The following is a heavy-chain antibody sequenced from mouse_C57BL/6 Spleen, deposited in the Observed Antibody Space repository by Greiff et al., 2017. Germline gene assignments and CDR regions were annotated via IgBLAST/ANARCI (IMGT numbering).Heavy chain of an antibody. CDR2: IDPNRGGT. V-gene: IGHV1-72*01. D-gene: IGHD1-1*01. J-gene: IGHJ2*01. CDR1: GYTFTSYW. Sequence: QVQLQQPGAELVKPGASVKLSCKASGYTFTSYWMHWVKQRPGRGLEWIGRIDPNRGGTKYNEKFKSKATLTVDKPSSTAYMQLSSLTSEDSAVYYCARFYYGSSYEGPLFDYWGQGTTLTVSS. CDR3: ARFYYGSSYEGPLFDY.